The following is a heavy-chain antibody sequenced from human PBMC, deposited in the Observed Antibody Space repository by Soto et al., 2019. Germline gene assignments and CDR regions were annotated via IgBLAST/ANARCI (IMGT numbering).Heavy chain of an antibody. D-gene: IGHD6-13*01. CDR3: ARDPATAGTQSIYY. V-gene: IGHV4-59*01. Sequence: PSETLSLTCTVSGGSISSYYWSWIRQPPGKGLEWIGYIYYSGITNYNPSLKSRFTISRDNSKNTLYLQMNSLRAEDTAVYYCARDPATAGTQSIYYWGQGTLVTVSS. CDR2: IYYSGIT. J-gene: IGHJ4*02. CDR1: GGSISSYY.